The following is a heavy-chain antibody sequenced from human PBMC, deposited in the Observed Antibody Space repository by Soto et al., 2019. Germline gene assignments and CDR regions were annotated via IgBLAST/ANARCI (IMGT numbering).Heavy chain of an antibody. Sequence: ASVKVSCKASGYTFTSYGISWVRQAPGQGLEWMGGFDPEDGETIYAQKFQGRVTMTEDTSTDTAYMELSSLRSEDTAVYYCAKFNYDSSGYYYPYNWFDPWGQGTLVTVSS. V-gene: IGHV1-24*01. D-gene: IGHD3-22*01. CDR1: GYTFTSYG. J-gene: IGHJ5*02. CDR2: FDPEDGET. CDR3: AKFNYDSSGYYYPYNWFDP.